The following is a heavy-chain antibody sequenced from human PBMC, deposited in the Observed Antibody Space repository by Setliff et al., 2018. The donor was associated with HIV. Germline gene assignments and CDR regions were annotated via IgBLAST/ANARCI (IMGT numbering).Heavy chain of an antibody. V-gene: IGHV3-30*02. Sequence: PGGSLRLSCAASGFNIVTYSMHWVRQAPGKGLEWLAFIWYDGSKKDYADSGKGRFTISSDNSKNTVYLQMNGLRPEDTAVYYCAKFTGSLYSWGQGTVVTVSS. CDR2: IWYDGSKK. CDR3: AKFTGSLYS. CDR1: GFNIVTYS. D-gene: IGHD3-10*01. J-gene: IGHJ4*02.